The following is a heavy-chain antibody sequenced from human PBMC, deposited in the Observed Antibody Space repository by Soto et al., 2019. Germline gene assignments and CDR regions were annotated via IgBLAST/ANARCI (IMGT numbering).Heavy chain of an antibody. CDR3: ARQKWEQPKWFDP. Sequence: QLQLQESGPGLVKPSETLSLTCTISGGSINSPFYYWGWIRQPPGKDLEWIGSIYHTGTTFYNPSHNSRVTISVDTSKDQFSLKLRSVTAADTAVYFCARQKWEQPKWFDPWGQGTRVIVSS. CDR1: GGSINSPFYY. V-gene: IGHV4-39*01. D-gene: IGHD1-26*01. CDR2: IYHTGTT. J-gene: IGHJ5*01.